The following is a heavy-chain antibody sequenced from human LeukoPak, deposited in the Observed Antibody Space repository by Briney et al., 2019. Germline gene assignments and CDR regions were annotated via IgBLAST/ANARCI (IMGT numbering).Heavy chain of an antibody. CDR1: GGSISNNNYY. V-gene: IGHV4-39*01. D-gene: IGHD3-10*01. Sequence: PSETLSLTCTVSGGSISNNNYYWGWIRPPPGKALEWIGSIYYSGSTLHNPSLMSRVTMSVDTSKNQFTLKLSSVTAADTAVYYCATHGGDGPGSSNFDYWGQGTLVTVSS. J-gene: IGHJ4*02. CDR3: ATHGGDGPGSSNFDY. CDR2: IYYSGST.